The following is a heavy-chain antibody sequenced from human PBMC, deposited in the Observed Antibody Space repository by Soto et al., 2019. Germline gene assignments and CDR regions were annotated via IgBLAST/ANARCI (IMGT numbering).Heavy chain of an antibody. V-gene: IGHV3-23*01. Sequence: EEQLLESRGGLVRPGGPLRLPCAATAFTFRNYAMSWVRQAPGKGLEWVSAITASADTTYYADSVKGRFTISRDNSKNTLYPRMNSLRAEDTAVYYCANVRPLRDCTSTSCLGAFDIWGQGTMVTVS. CDR1: AFTFRNYA. CDR2: ITASADTT. CDR3: ANVRPLRDCTSTSCLGAFDI. D-gene: IGHD2-2*01. J-gene: IGHJ3*02.